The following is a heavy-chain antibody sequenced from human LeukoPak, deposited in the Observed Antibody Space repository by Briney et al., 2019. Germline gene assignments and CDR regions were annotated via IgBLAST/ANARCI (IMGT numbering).Heavy chain of an antibody. V-gene: IGHV3-7*05. D-gene: IGHD1-26*01. CDR2: IKADGSEK. CDR1: GFTFSSHW. J-gene: IGHJ4*02. Sequence: PGGSLRLSCVASGFTFSSHWMSWVRQAPGKGLEWVANIKADGSEKYYVDSVKGRFTISRDDAKRTVDLQMDNLRAEDTAIYYCAYRNNFEYWGQGALVTVSS. CDR3: AYRNNFEY.